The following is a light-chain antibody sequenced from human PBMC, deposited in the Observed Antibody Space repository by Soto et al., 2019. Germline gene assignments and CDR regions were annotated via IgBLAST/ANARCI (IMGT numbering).Light chain of an antibody. CDR2: AAS. CDR3: QHYNSYSEA. CDR1: RYIGSD. Sequence: ATQMTQSPSSLSASVGDRITITCRASRYIGSDLSWYQQKPGKAPTLLIYAASNLQSGVPSRFRGSRSGTEFTLTISSLQPDDFATYYCQHYNSYSEAFGQGTKVDIK. V-gene: IGKV1-6*01. J-gene: IGKJ1*01.